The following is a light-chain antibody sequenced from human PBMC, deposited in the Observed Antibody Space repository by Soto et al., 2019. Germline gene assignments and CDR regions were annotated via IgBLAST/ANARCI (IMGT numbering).Light chain of an antibody. CDR2: NAS. CDR1: QSVGRDY. V-gene: IGKV3-20*01. CDR3: HQYAYAPWT. Sequence: EIVLTQSPGTLSLSPWERATLSCRASQSVGRDYLAWYQQKPGQAPRVVIYNASNRASGIPDRFSGSGSGTDFTLTISRLEPEDFAVYYCHQYAYAPWTFGQGTKVDIK. J-gene: IGKJ1*01.